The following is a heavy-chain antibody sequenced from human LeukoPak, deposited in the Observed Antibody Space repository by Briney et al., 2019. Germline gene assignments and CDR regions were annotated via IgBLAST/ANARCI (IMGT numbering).Heavy chain of an antibody. J-gene: IGHJ4*02. CDR2: INPNSGGT. D-gene: IGHD3-3*01. CDR1: GYTFTGYY. V-gene: IGHV1-2*02. CDR3: ARVQRITIFGVVTKNQYYFDY. Sequence: GASVTVSFKASGYTFTGYYMHWVRQAPGQGLEWMGWINPNSGGTNYAQKFQGRVTMTRDTSISTAYMELSRLRSDDTAVYYCARVQRITIFGVVTKNQYYFDYWGQGTLVTVSS.